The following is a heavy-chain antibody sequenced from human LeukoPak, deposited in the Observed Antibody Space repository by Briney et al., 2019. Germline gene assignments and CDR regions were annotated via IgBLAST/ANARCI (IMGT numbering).Heavy chain of an antibody. V-gene: IGHV3-9*01. CDR2: ISWNSGSI. D-gene: IGHD3-3*01. CDR1: GFTFDDYA. Sequence: PGRSLRLSCAASGFTFDDYAMHWVQQAPGKGLEWASGISWNSGSIGYADSVKGRFTISRDNAKNSLYLQMNSLRAEDTALYYCAKDYHYDRTYFDYWGQGTLVTVSS. CDR3: AKDYHYDRTYFDY. J-gene: IGHJ4*02.